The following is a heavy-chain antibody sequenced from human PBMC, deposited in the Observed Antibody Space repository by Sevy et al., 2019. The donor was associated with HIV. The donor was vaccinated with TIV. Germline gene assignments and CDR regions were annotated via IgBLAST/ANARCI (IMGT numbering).Heavy chain of an antibody. Sequence: GGSLRLSCAASGFTFSSYAMHWVRQAPGKGLEWVAVISYDGSNKYYADSVKGRFTISRDNSKNTQYLQMNSLRAEDTAVYYCARSAVAGPVGYWGQGTLVTVSS. J-gene: IGHJ4*02. D-gene: IGHD6-19*01. CDR3: ARSAVAGPVGY. V-gene: IGHV3-30*04. CDR2: ISYDGSNK. CDR1: GFTFSSYA.